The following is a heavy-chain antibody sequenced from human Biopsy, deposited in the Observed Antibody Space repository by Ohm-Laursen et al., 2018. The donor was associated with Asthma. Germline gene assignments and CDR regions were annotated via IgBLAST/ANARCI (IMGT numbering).Heavy chain of an antibody. V-gene: IGHV1-24*01. Sequence: ASVKVSCKISGYSLTDLSMHWVRQAPGQGLEWMGGHDHEEGGTVNARRFQGRVTMTEDTSTDTAYMELSSLSSDGTAVYYCASDFPKDYVRYNFQFWGQGTPVTVSS. CDR2: HDHEEGGT. CDR3: ASDFPKDYVRYNFQF. CDR1: GYSLTDLS. J-gene: IGHJ4*02. D-gene: IGHD4-17*01.